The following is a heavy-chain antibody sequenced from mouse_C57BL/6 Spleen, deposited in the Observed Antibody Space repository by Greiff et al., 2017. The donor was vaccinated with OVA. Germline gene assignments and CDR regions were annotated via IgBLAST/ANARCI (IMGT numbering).Heavy chain of an antibody. CDR2: IWSGGST. CDR3: ARNSPLKYYGRAMDY. CDR1: GFSLTSYG. D-gene: IGHD1-1*01. V-gene: IGHV2-2*01. Sequence: VQLQQSGPGLVQPSQSLSITCTVSGFSLTSYGVHWVRQSPGKGLEWLGVIWSGGSTDYNAAFISRLSISKDNSKSQVFFKMNSLQADDTAIYYCARNSPLKYYGRAMDYWGQGTSVTVSS. J-gene: IGHJ4*01.